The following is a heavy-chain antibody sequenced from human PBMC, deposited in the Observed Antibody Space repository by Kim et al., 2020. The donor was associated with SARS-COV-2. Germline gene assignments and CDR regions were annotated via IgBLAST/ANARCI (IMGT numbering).Heavy chain of an antibody. V-gene: IGHV3-20*01. CDR3: ARGCRFDWLLPNWFDP. Sequence: GGSLRLSCAASGFTFNDYGMSWVRQAPGKGLEWVSGINWNGGSIGYADSVKGRFTISRDNAKNSLYLQMNSLRAEDTALYHCARGCRFDWLLPNWFDPWGQGTLVTVSS. D-gene: IGHD3-9*01. J-gene: IGHJ5*02. CDR1: GFTFNDYG. CDR2: INWNGGSI.